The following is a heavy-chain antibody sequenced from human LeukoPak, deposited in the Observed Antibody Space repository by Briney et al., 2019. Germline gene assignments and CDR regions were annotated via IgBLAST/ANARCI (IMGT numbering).Heavy chain of an antibody. Sequence: ASVKVSCKASGYTFTSYYMHWVRQAPGQGLEWMGIINPSGGSTSYAQKFQGRVTMTRDTSTSTVYMELSSLRSEDTAVYYCARRVVTGGSYNWFDPGAREPWSPSPQ. J-gene: IGHJ5*02. V-gene: IGHV1-46*01. CDR2: INPSGGST. CDR1: GYTFTSYY. CDR3: ARRVVTGGSYNWFDP. D-gene: IGHD1-1*01.